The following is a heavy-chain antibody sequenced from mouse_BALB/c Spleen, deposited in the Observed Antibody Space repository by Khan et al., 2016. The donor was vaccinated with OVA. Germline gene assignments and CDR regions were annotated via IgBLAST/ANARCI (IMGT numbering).Heavy chain of an antibody. CDR3: AINYFGSSFYFDY. J-gene: IGHJ2*01. CDR2: IWGDGST. Sequence: QVQLKESGPGLVAPSQSLSITCTVSGFSLTAYGVNWVRQPPGKGLEWLGMIWGDGSTDYNSALKSKLSISKDNSKSQVFLKMNSLQTDDTARYYCAINYFGSSFYFDYWGQGTTLTVSS. V-gene: IGHV2-6-7*01. D-gene: IGHD1-1*01. CDR1: GFSLTAYG.